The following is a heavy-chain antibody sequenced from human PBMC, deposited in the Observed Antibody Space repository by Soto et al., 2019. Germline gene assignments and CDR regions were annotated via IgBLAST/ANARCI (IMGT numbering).Heavy chain of an antibody. CDR1: GFTFSEFY. V-gene: IGHV3-7*03. D-gene: IGHD4-17*01. J-gene: IGHJ4*02. CDR3: ARATASRFYGSDD. Sequence: PGGSLRLSCAASGFTFSEFYMSWSRQAPGEGLEWVAHISQVGLEIFYADSVKGRFAVSRDNAKNSLSLDMNGVRADDTAVYFRARATASRFYGSDDCCQGALVTVSS. CDR2: ISQVGLEI.